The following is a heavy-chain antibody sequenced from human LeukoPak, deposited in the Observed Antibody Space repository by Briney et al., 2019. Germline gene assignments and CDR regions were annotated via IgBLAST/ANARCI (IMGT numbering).Heavy chain of an antibody. V-gene: IGHV3-53*04. CDR1: GFTVSSNY. J-gene: IGHJ4*02. D-gene: IGHD2-15*01. Sequence: RGSLRLSCAASGFTVSSNYMSWVRQAPGKGLEWVSVIYSGGSTYYADSVKGRFTISRHNSKNTLYLQMNSLRAEDTAVYYCARVKLLSLDYWGQGTLVTVSS. CDR2: IYSGGST. CDR3: ARVKLLSLDY.